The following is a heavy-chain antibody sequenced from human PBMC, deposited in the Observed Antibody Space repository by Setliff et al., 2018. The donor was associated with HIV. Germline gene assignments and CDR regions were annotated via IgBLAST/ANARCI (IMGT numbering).Heavy chain of an antibody. J-gene: IGHJ5*02. Sequence: PSETLSLTCTVSNGSISGYYWSWIRQSPGKGLEWIGYIYSSGSTNYQPSLKSRFTISRDNAKNSLYLQMNSLRAEDTAVYYCAKAQWLLSHWGFDPWGQGTLVTVSS. D-gene: IGHD3-3*01. CDR1: NGSISGYY. V-gene: IGHV4-4*08. CDR2: IYSSGST. CDR3: AKAQWLLSHWGFDP.